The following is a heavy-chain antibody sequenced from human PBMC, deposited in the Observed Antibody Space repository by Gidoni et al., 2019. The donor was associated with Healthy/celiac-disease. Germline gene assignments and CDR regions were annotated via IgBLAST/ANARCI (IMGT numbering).Heavy chain of an antibody. D-gene: IGHD3-22*01. J-gene: IGHJ4*02. CDR2: ISPIFGTA. Sequence: QVQLVQSGAEVKKPGSSVKVSCKASGGTFSSYAISWVRQAPGQGLEWMGGISPIFGTAKYAQKFQGRVTITADESTSTAYMELSSLRSEDTAVYYCARVLGYYYDSSGYYSPSYYFDYWGQGTLVTVSS. CDR3: ARVLGYYYDSSGYYSPSYYFDY. CDR1: GGTFSSYA. V-gene: IGHV1-69*01.